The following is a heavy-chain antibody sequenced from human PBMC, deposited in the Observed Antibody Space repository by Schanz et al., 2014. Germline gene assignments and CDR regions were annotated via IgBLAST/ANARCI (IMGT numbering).Heavy chain of an antibody. J-gene: IGHJ6*02. V-gene: IGHV3-23*04. Sequence: LLVESGGGLVQPCGSLRFSCAASGFTFSSYAMSWVRQAPGKGLEWVSAISGSGGSTYYADSVKGRFTISRDNSKNTLYLQMNSLRAEDTAVYYCRLWFGELYYGMDVWGQGTTVTVSS. CDR3: RLWFGELYYGMDV. CDR2: ISGSGGST. CDR1: GFTFSSYA. D-gene: IGHD3-10*01.